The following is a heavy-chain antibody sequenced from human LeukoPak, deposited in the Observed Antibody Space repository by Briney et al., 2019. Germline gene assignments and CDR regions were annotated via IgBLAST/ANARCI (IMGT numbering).Heavy chain of an antibody. Sequence: GRSLRLFCTASGFTFCDYSMRWLRQAPRKGLDWVGFIKSKADGGTTEYAASVKGRFTISRDDSKSIAYLQMNSLRPEDTAVYYCTRDRDYDSSGTFDYWGQGTLVTVSS. V-gene: IGHV3-49*03. CDR2: IKSKADGGTT. J-gene: IGHJ4*02. CDR3: TRDRDYDSSGTFDY. D-gene: IGHD3-22*01. CDR1: GFTFCDYS.